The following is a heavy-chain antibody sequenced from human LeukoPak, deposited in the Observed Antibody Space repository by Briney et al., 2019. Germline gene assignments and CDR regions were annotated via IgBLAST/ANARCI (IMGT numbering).Heavy chain of an antibody. CDR3: ARVVDSWELLAPCDY. J-gene: IGHJ4*02. D-gene: IGHD1-26*01. V-gene: IGHV1-18*01. CDR1: GYTFTSYG. Sequence: ASVKVSCKASGYTFTSYGISWVRQAPGQGLEWMGWISAYNGNTNYAQKLQGRVTMTTDTSTSTAYMELRSLRSDDTAVYYCARVVDSWELLAPCDYWGQGTLVTVSS. CDR2: ISAYNGNT.